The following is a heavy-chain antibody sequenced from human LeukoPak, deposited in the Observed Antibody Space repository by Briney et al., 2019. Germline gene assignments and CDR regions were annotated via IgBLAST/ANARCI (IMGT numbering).Heavy chain of an antibody. V-gene: IGHV4-59*01. CDR2: IYYSGST. CDR1: GSSISSYY. Sequence: PSETLSLTCTVSGSSISSYYWSWIRQPPGKGLEWIGYIYYSGSTNYNPSLKSRVTISVDTSKNQFSLRLSSVTAADTAVYYCARRFREFDYYYYYYMDVWGKGTTVTVSS. D-gene: IGHD3-10*01. J-gene: IGHJ6*03. CDR3: ARRFREFDYYYYYYMDV.